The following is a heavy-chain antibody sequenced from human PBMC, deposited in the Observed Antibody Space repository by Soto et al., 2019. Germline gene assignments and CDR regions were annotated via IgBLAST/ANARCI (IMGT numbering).Heavy chain of an antibody. CDR1: GGSITRDYYY. CDR3: ARANYGELDS. V-gene: IGHV4-30-4*01. D-gene: IGHD4-17*01. J-gene: IGHJ5*01. CDR2: VYYSGTT. Sequence: QVQLQESGPGLLKPSQTLSLTCTVSGGSITRDYYYWRCIRQPPGKGLEFIGYVYYSGTTYYDPSLESRVTISLDTSKNQFSLNLTSMTAADTAVYYCARANYGELDSWGQGALVTVSS.